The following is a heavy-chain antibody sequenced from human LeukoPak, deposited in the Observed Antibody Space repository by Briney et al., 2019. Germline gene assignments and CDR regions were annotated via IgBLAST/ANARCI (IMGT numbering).Heavy chain of an antibody. J-gene: IGHJ6*03. CDR2: IKQDGSEK. CDR1: GFTFSSYW. CDR3: ARVKGYYYYYMDV. V-gene: IGHV3-7*01. Sequence: GSLRLSCAASGFTFSSYWMSWVRQAPGKGLEWVANIKQDGSEKYYVDSVKGRLTISRDNAKNSLYLQMNSLRAEDTAVYYCARVKGYYYYYMDVWGKGTTVTVSS.